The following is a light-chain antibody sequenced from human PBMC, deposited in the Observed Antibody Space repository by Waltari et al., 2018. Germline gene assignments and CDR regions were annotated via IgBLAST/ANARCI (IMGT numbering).Light chain of an antibody. CDR3: QQYNSFSPYT. CDR2: AAS. CDR1: QSISTW. Sequence: DIQMTQSPSTLSASIGDRVTITCRASQSISTWLAWYQQKPGKAPNLLIYAASTLERGVPSRFSGSGSGTEFTLTISSLQPDDFATYYCQQYNSFSPYTFGQGSKLEIK. J-gene: IGKJ2*01. V-gene: IGKV1-5*03.